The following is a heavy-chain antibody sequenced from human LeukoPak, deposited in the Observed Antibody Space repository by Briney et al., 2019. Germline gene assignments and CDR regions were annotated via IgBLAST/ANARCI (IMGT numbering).Heavy chain of an antibody. V-gene: IGHV3-15*07. J-gene: IGHJ4*02. CDR2: IKSKTDGGTT. D-gene: IGHD6-19*01. CDR1: GFTFSNAW. Sequence: GGSLRLSCAASGFTFSNAWMNWVRQAPGKGLEWVGRIKSKTDGGTTDYAAPVKGRFTISRDDSKNTLYLQMNSLKTEDTAVYYCAKDLGEQWLITAFDYWGQGTLVTVSS. CDR3: AKDLGEQWLITAFDY.